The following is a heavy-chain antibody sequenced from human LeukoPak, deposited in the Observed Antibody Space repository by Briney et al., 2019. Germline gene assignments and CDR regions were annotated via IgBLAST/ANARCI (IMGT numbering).Heavy chain of an antibody. CDR2: IYSGGSI. V-gene: IGHV3-53*01. CDR3: AKVNYYGMDV. CDR1: GFTVSSNY. J-gene: IGHJ6*02. Sequence: PGGSLRLSCAVSGFTVSSNYMTWVRQAPGKGLEWVSVIYSGGSIYYADSVKGRFTISRDISKNTVDLQLNSLRAEDTAVYYCAKVNYYGMDVWGQGTTVTVSS.